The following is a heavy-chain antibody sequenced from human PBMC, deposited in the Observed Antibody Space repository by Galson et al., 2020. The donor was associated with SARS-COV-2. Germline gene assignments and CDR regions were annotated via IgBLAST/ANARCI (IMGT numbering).Heavy chain of an antibody. Sequence: SETLSLTCAVYGGSFSGHYWSWIRQSPGKGLEWIGEITQSGSVNYNPSLKSRVTISADTSKNQFSLELRSVTAADTAVYYCARGLFQTTMVIVVFTSGSLYFDSWGQGTLVSVSS. CDR1: GGSFSGHY. D-gene: IGHD3-22*01. V-gene: IGHV4-34*01. CDR2: ITQSGSV. CDR3: ARGLFQTTMVIVVFTSGSLYFDS. J-gene: IGHJ4*02.